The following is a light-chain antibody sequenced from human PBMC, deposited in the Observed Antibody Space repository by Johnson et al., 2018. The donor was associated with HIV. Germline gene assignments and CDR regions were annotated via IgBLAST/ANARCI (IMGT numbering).Light chain of an antibody. CDR3: GTWDSSLNTGA. V-gene: IGLV1-51*01. CDR2: DNN. CDR1: SSNIGNNF. J-gene: IGLJ1*01. Sequence: QSVLTQPPSVSAAPGQKVTISCSGSSSNIGNNFVSWYQQLPGTAHKLLIYDNNKRPSGIPDRFSGSKSGTSATLAITGLQTGDEADYYCGTWDSSLNTGAFGTGTKVTVI.